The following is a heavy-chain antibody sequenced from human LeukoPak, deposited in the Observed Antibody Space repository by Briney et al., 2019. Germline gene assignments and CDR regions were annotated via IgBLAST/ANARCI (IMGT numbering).Heavy chain of an antibody. CDR1: GFTFSSYA. V-gene: IGHV3-30*04. CDR3: ARAYWQQWLTTSGYFDY. J-gene: IGHJ4*02. CDR2: ISYDGSNK. Sequence: PGRSLRLSCAASGFTFSSYALHWVRQAPGKGLEWVAVISYDGSNKYYADSVKGRFTISRDNSKNTLYLQMNSLRAEDTAVYYCARAYWQQWLTTSGYFDYWGQGTLVTVSS. D-gene: IGHD6-19*01.